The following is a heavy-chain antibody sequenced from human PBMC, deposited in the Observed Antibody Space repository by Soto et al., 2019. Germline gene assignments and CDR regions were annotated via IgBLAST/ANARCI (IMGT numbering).Heavy chain of an antibody. V-gene: IGHV4-31*03. D-gene: IGHD4-17*01. J-gene: IGHJ4*02. CDR3: ARAGTTVTDPNFDY. Sequence: SETLSLTCTVSGGSISSGGYYWSWIRQHPGKGLEWIGYIYYSGSTYYNPSLKSRVTISVDTSKNQFSLKLSSVTAADTAVYYCARAGTTVTDPNFDYWGQGTLVTVSS. CDR2: IYYSGST. CDR1: GGSISSGGYY.